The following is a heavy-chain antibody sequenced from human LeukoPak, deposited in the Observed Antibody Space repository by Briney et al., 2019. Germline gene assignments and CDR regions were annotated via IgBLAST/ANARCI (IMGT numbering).Heavy chain of an antibody. J-gene: IGHJ4*02. V-gene: IGHV1-69*13. Sequence: SVTVSCKASGGTFSSYAISWVRQAPGQGLEWMGGIIPIFGTANYAQKFQGRVTITADESTSTAYMELSSLRSEDTAVYYCARGQSIAVAGAPGYWGQGTLVTVSS. CDR2: IIPIFGTA. CDR1: GGTFSSYA. CDR3: ARGQSIAVAGAPGY. D-gene: IGHD6-19*01.